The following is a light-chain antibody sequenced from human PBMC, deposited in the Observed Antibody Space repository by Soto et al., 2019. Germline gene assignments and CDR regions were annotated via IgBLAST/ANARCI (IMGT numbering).Light chain of an antibody. Sequence: DIQMTQSPSSLSASVGDRVTITCRASQGISNYLAWYQQKPGKVPKLLIYAASTLQSGVPSRFSGSGSGTDFTLTISSLQPEDVATYYCQQYASSPFWTFGQGTKVEVK. V-gene: IGKV1-27*01. CDR1: QGISNY. J-gene: IGKJ1*01. CDR2: AAS. CDR3: QQYASSPFWT.